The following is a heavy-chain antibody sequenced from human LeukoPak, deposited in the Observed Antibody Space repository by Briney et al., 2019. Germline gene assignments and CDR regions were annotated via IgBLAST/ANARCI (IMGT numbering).Heavy chain of an antibody. J-gene: IGHJ4*02. Sequence: GGSLRLSCAASGFTFSSYGMSWVRQAPGKGLEWVSYITSSSSTIYYADSVKGRFTISRDNAKNSLYLQMNSLRAGDTAVYYCARGGGGFDYWGQGTLVTVSS. CDR3: ARGGGGFDY. CDR1: GFTFSSYG. CDR2: ITSSSSTI. V-gene: IGHV3-48*01. D-gene: IGHD3-16*01.